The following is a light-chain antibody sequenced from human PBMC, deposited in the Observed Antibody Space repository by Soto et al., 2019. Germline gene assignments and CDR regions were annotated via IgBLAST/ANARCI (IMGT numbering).Light chain of an antibody. CDR1: QSVSSNY. CDR3: QQYGSSGT. J-gene: IGKJ1*01. CDR2: RAS. V-gene: IGKV3-20*01. Sequence: ELVLAQSPGTLSLSPGERATLSCRASQSVSSNYLAWYQQKPGQAPKVLIYRASIRATGIPDRFSGSGSGTDFTLTISRLEPEDFEVYYCQQYGSSGTFGQGTKVDI.